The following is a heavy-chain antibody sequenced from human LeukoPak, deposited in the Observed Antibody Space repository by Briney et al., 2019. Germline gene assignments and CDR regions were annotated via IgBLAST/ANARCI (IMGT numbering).Heavy chain of an antibody. CDR1: GGSFSGYH. J-gene: IGHJ4*02. Sequence: PSETLSLTCAVYGGSFSGYHWSWIRQPPGKGLEWIGYIYYSGRSYYNPSLESRITISVDTSKNQFSLKLRSVTAADTAVYYCAKTYYDSSGYHFDNWGQGTLVTVSS. CDR3: AKTYYDSSGYHFDN. D-gene: IGHD3-22*01. CDR2: IYYSGRS. V-gene: IGHV4-30-4*08.